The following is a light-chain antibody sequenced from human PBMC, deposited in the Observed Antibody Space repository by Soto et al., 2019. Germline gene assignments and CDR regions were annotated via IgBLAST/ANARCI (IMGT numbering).Light chain of an antibody. CDR3: GSYAGNNKI. V-gene: IGLV2-8*01. CDR1: SSDVGGYNF. CDR2: EVS. Sequence: QSALTQPPSASGSPGQSVAISCTGTSSDVGGYNFVSWYQHHPGKAPKLMIFEVSKRPSGVPDRFSGSKSGNTASFTVSGLQAEDEADYYCGSYAGNNKIFGGGTKLTVL. J-gene: IGLJ2*01.